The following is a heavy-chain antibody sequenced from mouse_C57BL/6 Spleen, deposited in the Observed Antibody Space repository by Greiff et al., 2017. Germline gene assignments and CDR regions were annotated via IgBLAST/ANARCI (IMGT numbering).Heavy chain of an antibody. CDR3: ARTYGSISLYYYAMDY. V-gene: IGHV5-17*01. J-gene: IGHJ4*01. Sequence: DVMLVESGGGLVKPGGSLKLSCAASGFTFSDYGMHWVRQAPEKGLEWVAYISSGSSTIYYADTVKGRFTISRDNAKNTLFLQMTSLRSEDTAMYYCARTYGSISLYYYAMDYWGQGTSVTVSS. CDR1: GFTFSDYG. D-gene: IGHD1-1*01. CDR2: ISSGSSTI.